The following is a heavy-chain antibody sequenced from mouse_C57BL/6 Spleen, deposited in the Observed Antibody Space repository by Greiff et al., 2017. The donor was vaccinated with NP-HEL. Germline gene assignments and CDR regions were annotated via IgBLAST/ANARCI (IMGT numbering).Heavy chain of an antibody. CDR1: GFSFTSYG. CDR3: AKQEGDSSGYSDWFAY. D-gene: IGHD3-2*02. Sequence: VQLQESGPGLVAPSQSLSITCTVSGFSFTSYGLDWVRQPPGKGLEWLGVMWGGGSTNYNSALMSRLSISKDNSKSQVFLKMNSLQTDDTAMYYCAKQEGDSSGYSDWFAYWGQGTLVTVSA. CDR2: MWGGGST. J-gene: IGHJ3*01. V-gene: IGHV2-9*01.